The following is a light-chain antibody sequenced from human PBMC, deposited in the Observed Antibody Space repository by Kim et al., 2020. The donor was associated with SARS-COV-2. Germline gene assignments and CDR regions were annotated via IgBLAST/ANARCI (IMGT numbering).Light chain of an antibody. CDR3: QSYDCSRSSVV. J-gene: IGLJ2*01. V-gene: IGLV1-40*01. CDR1: SCNSVEGYD. Sequence: ISSSWGSCNSVEGYDGHWYQQLPGAAPTLLIYGNSNRPSGVPDRFYGSKSGTSASVAITGLQAEDEADYYCQSYDCSRSSVVFGGGTQLTVL. CDR2: GNS.